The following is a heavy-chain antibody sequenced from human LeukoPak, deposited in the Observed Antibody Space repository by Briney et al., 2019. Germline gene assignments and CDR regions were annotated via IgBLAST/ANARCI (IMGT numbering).Heavy chain of an antibody. CDR2: INRDGGSI. D-gene: IGHD6-13*01. V-gene: IGHV3-74*01. J-gene: IGHJ4*02. Sequence: PGGSLRLSCAASGFTFRSYWMHWVRQAPGKGLVWVSRINRDGGSIDYADSVKGRVTISRDNAKNTLYLQMNSLTAEDTAVYYCARDGFFGSSWYTFDYWGQGTLVTVSS. CDR3: ARDGFFGSSWYTFDY. CDR1: GFTFRSYW.